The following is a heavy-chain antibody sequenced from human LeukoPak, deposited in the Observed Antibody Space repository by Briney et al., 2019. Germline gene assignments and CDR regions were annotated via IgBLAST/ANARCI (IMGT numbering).Heavy chain of an antibody. CDR3: AKETSYYEFWSGYIDY. J-gene: IGHJ4*02. CDR2: IRYDGSNK. V-gene: IGHV3-30*02. Sequence: PGGSLRLSCAASGFTFSSYGMHWVRQAPGKGLEWVAFIRYDGSNKYYADSVKGRFTISRDNAKNSLYLQMNSLRADDTAVYYCAKETSYYEFWSGYIDYWGQGTLVTVSS. CDR1: GFTFSSYG. D-gene: IGHD3-3*01.